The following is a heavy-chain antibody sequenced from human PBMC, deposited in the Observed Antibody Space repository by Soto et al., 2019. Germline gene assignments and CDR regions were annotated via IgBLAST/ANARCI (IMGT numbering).Heavy chain of an antibody. D-gene: IGHD2-2*01. J-gene: IGHJ5*02. CDR2: INPNSGGT. CDR1: GYTFTGYY. V-gene: IGHV1-2*04. Sequence: ASVKVSCKASGYTFTGYYIHWVRQAPGQGLEWMGWINPNSGGTNYAQKFQGWVTMTRDTSISTAYMELSRLRSDDTAVYYCARAIPKGRWFDPWGQGTLVTVSS. CDR3: ARAIPKGRWFDP.